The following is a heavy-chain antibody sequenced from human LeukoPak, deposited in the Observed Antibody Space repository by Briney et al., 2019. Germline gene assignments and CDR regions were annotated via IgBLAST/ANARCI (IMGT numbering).Heavy chain of an antibody. CDR3: ARHVYGSGSYYTPGLTTYYYYYMDV. D-gene: IGHD3-10*01. CDR2: IYYSGST. V-gene: IGHV4-39*01. J-gene: IGHJ6*03. Sequence: SETLSLTCTVSGGSISSSSYYWGWIRQPPGKGLEWIGSIYYSGSTYYNPSLKSRVTISVDTSKNQFSLKLSSVTAADTAVYYCARHVYGSGSYYTPGLTTYYYYYMDVWGKGTTVTISS. CDR1: GGSISSSSYY.